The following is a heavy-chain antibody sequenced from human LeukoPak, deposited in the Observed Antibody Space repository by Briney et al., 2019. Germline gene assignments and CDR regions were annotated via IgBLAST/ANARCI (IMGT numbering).Heavy chain of an antibody. CDR3: ARYPTVESSSGWSESWFDP. Sequence: SVKVSCTASGGTFSSYAISWVRQVPGQGLEWMGGIIPIFGTANYAQKFQGRVTITADESTSTAYMELSSLRSEDTAVYYCARYPTVESSSGWSESWFDPWGQGTLVTVSS. D-gene: IGHD6-19*01. J-gene: IGHJ5*02. V-gene: IGHV1-69*13. CDR2: IIPIFGTA. CDR1: GGTFSSYA.